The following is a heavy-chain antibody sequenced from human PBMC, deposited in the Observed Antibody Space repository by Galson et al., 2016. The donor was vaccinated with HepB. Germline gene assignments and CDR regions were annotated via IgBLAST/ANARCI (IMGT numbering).Heavy chain of an antibody. D-gene: IGHD2-15*01. CDR1: GFTFSNYD. Sequence: SLRLSCAASGFTFSNYDMHWVRQAPGRGLEWLAVISDDGRNKYHLDSVRGRFTISRDNSKNTLYLQMNSLTAEDTAIYYCAKAACRGGSCFFDAWGQGTLVTVSS. CDR3: AKAACRGGSCFFDA. J-gene: IGHJ4*02. V-gene: IGHV3-33*05. CDR2: ISDDGRNK.